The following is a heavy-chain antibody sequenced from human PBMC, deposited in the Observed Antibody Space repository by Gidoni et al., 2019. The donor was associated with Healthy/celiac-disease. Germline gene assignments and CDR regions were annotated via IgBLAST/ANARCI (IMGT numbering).Heavy chain of an antibody. V-gene: IGHV3-21*01. CDR3: ARDPSDYYYGMDV. CDR2: ISSSSSYI. J-gene: IGHJ6*02. Sequence: EVQLVESGGGLVKPGGSLRLSCAASGFTFSSYSMNWVRQAPGKGLEEFSSISSSSSYIYYADSVKGRFTISRDNAKNSLYLQMNSRRAEDTAVYYCARDPSDYYYGMDVWGQGTTVTVSS. CDR1: GFTFSSYS.